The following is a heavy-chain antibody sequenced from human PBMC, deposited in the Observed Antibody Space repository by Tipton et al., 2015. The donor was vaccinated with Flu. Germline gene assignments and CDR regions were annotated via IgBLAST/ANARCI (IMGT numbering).Heavy chain of an antibody. CDR1: GFTFSSYG. CDR3: AKNRYYYDSSGYLY. Sequence: SLRLSCAASGFTFSSYGMHWVRQAPGKGLEWVAVISYDGSNKYYADSVKGRFTISRDNSKNTLYLQMNSLRAEDTAVYYCAKNRYYYDSSGYLYRGQGTLVTVPS. D-gene: IGHD3-22*01. CDR2: ISYDGSNK. V-gene: IGHV3-30*18. J-gene: IGHJ4*02.